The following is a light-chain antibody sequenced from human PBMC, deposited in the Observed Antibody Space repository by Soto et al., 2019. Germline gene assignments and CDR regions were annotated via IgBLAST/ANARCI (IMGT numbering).Light chain of an antibody. V-gene: IGKV1-12*01. J-gene: IGKJ4*01. CDR2: AAS. CDR1: QVISSW. Sequence: DIQMTQSPSSVSASVGDRVTITCRASQVISSWLAWYQQIPGKAPKLLISAASRLQSGVPSRFSGSGSGTDFTLTISSLQPEDFATYYCEQTTSLPLTFGGGTKVEIK. CDR3: EQTTSLPLT.